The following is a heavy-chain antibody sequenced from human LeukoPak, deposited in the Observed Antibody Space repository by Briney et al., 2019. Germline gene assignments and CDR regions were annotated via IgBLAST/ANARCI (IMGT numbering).Heavy chain of an antibody. Sequence: SETLSLTCTVSGVSVSSGSYYWSWIRQPPGKGLEWIGYIYYSGSTNYNPSLKSRVTISVDTSKNQSSLKLSSVTAADTAVYYCARVWSGYYNWFDYWGQGTLVTVSS. D-gene: IGHD3-3*01. J-gene: IGHJ4*02. CDR1: GVSVSSGSYY. CDR3: ARVWSGYYNWFDY. CDR2: IYYSGST. V-gene: IGHV4-61*01.